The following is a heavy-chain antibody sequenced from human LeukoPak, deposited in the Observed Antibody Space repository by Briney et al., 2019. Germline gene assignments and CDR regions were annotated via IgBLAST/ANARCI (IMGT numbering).Heavy chain of an antibody. D-gene: IGHD3-22*01. CDR1: GGSINSSNYY. CDR2: MYYRGST. J-gene: IGHJ4*02. Sequence: SETLSLTCTVSGGSINSSNYYWGWIRQPPGKGLEWIGSMYYRGSTYYNPSLKSRVTISVDTSKNQFSLKLSSVTAADTAVYYCARVSTGYYDSSGPPYYFDYWGQGTLVTVSS. CDR3: ARVSTGYYDSSGPPYYFDY. V-gene: IGHV4-39*07.